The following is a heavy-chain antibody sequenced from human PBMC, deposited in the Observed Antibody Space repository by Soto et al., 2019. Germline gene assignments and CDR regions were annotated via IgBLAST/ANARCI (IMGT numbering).Heavy chain of an antibody. Sequence: LSLTCAVYGGSFSGYYWSWIRQPPGMGLEWIGEITHSGSTNHNPTLKSRVTISVDTSKNQFSLKLSSVTAADTAVYYCARGERNYEILTGYYNVLFDSWGQGTLVTVSS. CDR1: GGSFSGYY. J-gene: IGHJ4*02. CDR2: ITHSGST. D-gene: IGHD3-9*01. CDR3: ARGERNYEILTGYYNVLFDS. V-gene: IGHV4-34*01.